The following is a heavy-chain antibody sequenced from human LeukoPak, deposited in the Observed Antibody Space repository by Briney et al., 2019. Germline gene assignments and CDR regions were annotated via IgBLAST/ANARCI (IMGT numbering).Heavy chain of an antibody. CDR3: ARQHDFWSGFYY. D-gene: IGHD3-3*01. J-gene: IGHJ4*02. Sequence: SETLSLTCTVSGDSISNYYWSWIRQPPGKGLEWIGNIYYSGTANYNPSLKSRVAISVDTSKNQFYLNLTSVTAADTAVYYCARQHDFWSGFYYWGQGTLVTVST. CDR1: GDSISNYY. CDR2: IYYSGTA. V-gene: IGHV4-59*08.